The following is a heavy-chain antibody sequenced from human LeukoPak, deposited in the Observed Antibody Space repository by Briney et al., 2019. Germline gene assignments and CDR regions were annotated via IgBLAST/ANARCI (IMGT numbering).Heavy chain of an antibody. J-gene: IGHJ4*02. Sequence: ASVKVSCKASGYTFTGYYMHWVRQAPGQGLEWRGWINPNSGDTNYAQKFQGRVTMTRDTSISTAYMELSRLRSDDTAVYYCARGLTAAAGTGYWGQGTLVTVSS. V-gene: IGHV1-2*02. CDR3: ARGLTAAAGTGY. CDR2: INPNSGDT. D-gene: IGHD6-13*01. CDR1: GYTFTGYY.